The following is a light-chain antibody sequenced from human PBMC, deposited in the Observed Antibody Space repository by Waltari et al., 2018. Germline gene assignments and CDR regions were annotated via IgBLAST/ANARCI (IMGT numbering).Light chain of an antibody. J-gene: IGKJ2*01. V-gene: IGKV3-20*01. CDR1: QRLTKFY. Sequence: VLTQSPGTLSLSPGETATLSCRASQRLTKFYLAWYQQKPGQAPRLLIYGASSRASAIPGRFSGSGSGTDFTLTISRLEPEDCAMYYCQQYGSSIMYTFGQGTKLEIK. CDR3: QQYGSSIMYT. CDR2: GAS.